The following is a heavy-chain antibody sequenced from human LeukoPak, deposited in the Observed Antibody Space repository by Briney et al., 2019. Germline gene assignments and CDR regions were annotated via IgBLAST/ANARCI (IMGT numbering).Heavy chain of an antibody. CDR2: IIPIFGTA. CDR1: GGTFSSYA. Sequence: SVKVSCKASGGTFSSYAISWVRQAPGQGLEWMGGIIPIFGTANYAQKFQGRVTITADESTSTAYMELSGLGSEDTAVYYCARGSLAYCGGDCYSPRAYWGQGTLVTVSS. CDR3: ARGSLAYCGGDCYSPRAY. D-gene: IGHD2-21*02. V-gene: IGHV1-69*01. J-gene: IGHJ4*02.